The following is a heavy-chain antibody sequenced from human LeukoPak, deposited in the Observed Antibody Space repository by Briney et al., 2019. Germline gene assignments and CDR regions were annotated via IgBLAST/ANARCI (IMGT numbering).Heavy chain of an antibody. D-gene: IGHD2-15*01. CDR3: ARGAWATRLGS. CDR2: IYESGST. V-gene: IGHV4-34*01. J-gene: IGHJ4*02. Sequence: SETLSLTCAVYGESLNSYYWSWIRQPPGKGMEWIGEIYESGSTEYNPSLKSRVTISMVPSKQQFSLSLTSVTAADTAVYYCARGAWATRLGSWGLGTPVIVSS. CDR1: GESLNSYY.